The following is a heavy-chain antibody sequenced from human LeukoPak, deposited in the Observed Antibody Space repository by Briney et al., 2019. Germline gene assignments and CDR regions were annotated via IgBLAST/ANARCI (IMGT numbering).Heavy chain of an antibody. CDR3: ANHNGSGKNWFDP. V-gene: IGHV4-34*01. D-gene: IGHD3-10*01. Sequence: SETLSLTCAVYSGSFSGYYWSWIRQTPGKGLEWIGEINHSGSTNYNPSLKSRVTISIDTSKSEFSLILSSVTAAGTAVYYCANHNGSGKNWFDPWGQGTLVTVSS. CDR1: SGSFSGYY. J-gene: IGHJ5*02. CDR2: INHSGST.